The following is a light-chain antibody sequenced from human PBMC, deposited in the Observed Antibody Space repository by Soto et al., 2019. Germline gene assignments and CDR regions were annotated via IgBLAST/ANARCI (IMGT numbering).Light chain of an antibody. CDR3: SSYTRSSTLL. CDR1: SSDIGRYNY. J-gene: IGLJ2*01. V-gene: IGLV2-14*01. Sequence: QSVLTQPASVSGSPGQSITISCTGTSSDIGRYNYFSWYQQSPGKVPKLIIYEVIRRPSGISDRFSASKSGNTASLTISGLQADDEAHYYCSSYTRSSTLLFVGGTQLTVL. CDR2: EVI.